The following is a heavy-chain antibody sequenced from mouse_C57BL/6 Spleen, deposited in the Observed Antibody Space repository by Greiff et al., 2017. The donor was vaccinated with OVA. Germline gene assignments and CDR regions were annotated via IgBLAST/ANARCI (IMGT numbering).Heavy chain of an antibody. J-gene: IGHJ2*01. D-gene: IGHD3-2*02. V-gene: IGHV1-50*01. CDR1: GYTFTSYW. CDR2: IDPSDSYT. Sequence: QVQLQQPGAELVKPGASVKLSCKASGYTFTSYWMQWVKQRPGQGLEWIGEIDPSDSYTNYNQKFKGKATLTVDTSSSTAYMQLSSLTSEDSAVYYYARETAQATIFDYWGQGTTLTVSS. CDR3: ARETAQATIFDY.